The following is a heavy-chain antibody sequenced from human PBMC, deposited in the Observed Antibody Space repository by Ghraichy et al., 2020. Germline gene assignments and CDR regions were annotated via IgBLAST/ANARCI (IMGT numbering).Heavy chain of an antibody. CDR1: GYTFTGYY. Sequence: ASVKVSCKASGYTFTGYYMHWVRQAPGQGLEWMGWINPNSGGTNYAQKFQGRVTMTRDTSISTAYMELSRLRSDDTAVYYCARGVGFGDHNWFDPWGQGTLVTVSS. D-gene: IGHD3-10*01. J-gene: IGHJ5*02. V-gene: IGHV1-2*02. CDR2: INPNSGGT. CDR3: ARGVGFGDHNWFDP.